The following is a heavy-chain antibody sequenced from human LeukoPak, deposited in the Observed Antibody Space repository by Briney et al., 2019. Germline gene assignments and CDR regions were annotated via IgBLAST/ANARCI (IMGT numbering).Heavy chain of an antibody. CDR3: ARAPTYYYDSSALGD. V-gene: IGHV1-18*01. CDR2: ISAYNGNT. CDR1: GYTFTSYG. Sequence: ASVKVSCKASGYTFTSYGISWVRQAPGQGLEWMGWISAYNGNTNYAQKLQGRVTMTTGTSTSTAYMELRSLRSDDTAVYYCARAPTYYYDSSALGDWGQGTLVTVSS. D-gene: IGHD3-22*01. J-gene: IGHJ4*02.